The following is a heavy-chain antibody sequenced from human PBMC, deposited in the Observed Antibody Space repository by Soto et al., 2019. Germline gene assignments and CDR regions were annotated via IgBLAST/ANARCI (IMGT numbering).Heavy chain of an antibody. CDR3: ARESGPGSFDWFDA. V-gene: IGHV4-30-4*01. J-gene: IGHJ5*02. D-gene: IGHD3-10*01. CDR2: IPYGGST. CDR1: GGSLSGGGNY. Sequence: PSETLSLTCTVSGGSLSGGGNYWSWIRQLPGKGLEWIGHIPYGGSTYYSPSFKSRVILSVDTSKSQFSLNLTSVTAADTAVYFCARESGPGSFDWFDAWGQGTPVTVSS.